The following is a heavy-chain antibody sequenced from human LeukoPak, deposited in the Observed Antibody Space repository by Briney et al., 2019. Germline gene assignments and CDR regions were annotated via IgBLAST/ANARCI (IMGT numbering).Heavy chain of an antibody. V-gene: IGHV3-48*03. CDR1: GFTFSSYE. J-gene: IGHJ4*02. CDR3: ARDKAVVAAHFDY. CDR2: ISSSGSTI. Sequence: GGSLRLSCAASGFTFSSYEMNWVRQAPGKGLEWVSYISSSGSTIYYADSVKGRFTISRDNAKNSLYQQMNSLRAEDTAVYHCARDKAVVAAHFDYWGQGTLVTVSS. D-gene: IGHD2-15*01.